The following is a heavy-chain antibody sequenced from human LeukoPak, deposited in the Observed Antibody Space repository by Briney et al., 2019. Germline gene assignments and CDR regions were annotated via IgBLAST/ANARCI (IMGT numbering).Heavy chain of an antibody. CDR1: GYSFTNYW. D-gene: IGHD3-10*01. V-gene: IGHV5-51*01. Sequence: GASLKISCKGSGYSFTNYWIGWVRQMPGKGLEWMGIIYPGDSDTRYSPSFQGQVTISADKSISTAYLQWNSLKASDTAMYYCARHEDLWSFDYWGQGTLVTVSS. CDR2: IYPGDSDT. CDR3: ARHEDLWSFDY. J-gene: IGHJ4*02.